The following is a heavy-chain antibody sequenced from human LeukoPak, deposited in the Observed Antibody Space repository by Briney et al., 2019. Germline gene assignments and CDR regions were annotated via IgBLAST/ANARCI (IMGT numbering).Heavy chain of an antibody. Sequence: SETLSLTCTVSGGSISSYYWSWIRQPPGKGLEWIGYIYYSGSTNYNPSLKSRVTISVDTSKYQFSLKLSSVTAADTAVYYCARDSYSSSWYNWFDPWSQGTLVTVSS. CDR3: ARDSYSSSWYNWFDP. D-gene: IGHD6-13*01. CDR1: GGSISSYY. J-gene: IGHJ5*02. V-gene: IGHV4-59*01. CDR2: IYYSGST.